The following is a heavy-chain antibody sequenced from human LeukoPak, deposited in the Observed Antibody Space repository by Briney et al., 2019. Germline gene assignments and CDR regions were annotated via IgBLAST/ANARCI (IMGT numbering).Heavy chain of an antibody. D-gene: IGHD3-22*01. Sequence: SETLSLTCAVYGGSFNNYYWSWIRQPPGKGLEWIGEINHSGSTNYNPSLKSRLTISVDTPKNRFSLKLSSVTAADTAVYYCARGTYYFDTSAHETDDYWGQGTLVTVSS. CDR2: INHSGST. J-gene: IGHJ4*02. CDR1: GGSFNNYY. V-gene: IGHV4-34*01. CDR3: ARGTYYFDTSAHETDDY.